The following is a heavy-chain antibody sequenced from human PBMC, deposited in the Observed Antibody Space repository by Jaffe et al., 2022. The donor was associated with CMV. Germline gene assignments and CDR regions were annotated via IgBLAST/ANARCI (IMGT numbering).Heavy chain of an antibody. J-gene: IGHJ6*02. CDR2: IYTSGST. CDR1: GGSISSYY. CDR3: ARDHKYYDYVWGSYRYNYYYYGMDV. Sequence: QVQLQESGPGLVKPSETLSLTCTVSGGSISSYYWSWIRQPAGKGLEWIGRIYTSGSTNYNPSLKSRVTMSVDTSKNQFSLKLSSVTAADTAVYYCARDHKYYDYVWGSYRYNYYYYGMDVWGQGTTVTVSS. V-gene: IGHV4-4*07. D-gene: IGHD3-16*02.